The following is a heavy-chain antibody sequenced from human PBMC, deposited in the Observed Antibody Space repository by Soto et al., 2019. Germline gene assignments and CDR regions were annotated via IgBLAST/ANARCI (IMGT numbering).Heavy chain of an antibody. D-gene: IGHD6-19*01. CDR2: ISGSGGST. Sequence: EVQLLESGVGLVHPGGSLRLSCAASGFTFSSYAMSWVRQAPGKGLEWVSAISGSGGSTYYADSVKGRFTISRDNSKNTLYVQMNSLRAEDTAVYYCAKEKTYSSGWDGMDVWGQGTTVTVSS. J-gene: IGHJ6*02. CDR3: AKEKTYSSGWDGMDV. V-gene: IGHV3-23*01. CDR1: GFTFSSYA.